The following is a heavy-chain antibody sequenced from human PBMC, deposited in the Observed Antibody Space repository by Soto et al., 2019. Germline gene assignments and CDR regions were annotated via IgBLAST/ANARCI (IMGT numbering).Heavy chain of an antibody. Sequence: QVQLQESGPGLVKPSETLSLNCTVTGGAISGYYWTWIRQSAGEGLEWIGCIYSSGSTNYNPSLKSRVTISLDTSMNYFSLRLSSVTAADTAVYYCARGQRFSDWFDPWGQGTLVTVSS. V-gene: IGHV4-4*07. D-gene: IGHD3-3*01. CDR1: GGAISGYY. CDR3: ARGQRFSDWFDP. CDR2: IYSSGST. J-gene: IGHJ5*02.